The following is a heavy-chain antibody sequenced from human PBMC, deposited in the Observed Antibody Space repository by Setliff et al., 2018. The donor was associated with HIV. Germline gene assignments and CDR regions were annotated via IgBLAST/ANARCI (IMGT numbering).Heavy chain of an antibody. D-gene: IGHD1-7*01. V-gene: IGHV4-34*01. CDR3: ARHGGITGTTDAFDI. CDR2: IYHSGSA. J-gene: IGHJ3*02. CDR1: GGSFSGYY. Sequence: PSETLSLTCAVYGGSFSGYYWSWIRQPPGKGLEWIGSIYHSGSAYYNPSLKSRVTISVDTSKNQFSLKMSSLTAADTAVYYCARHGGITGTTDAFDIWGQGTMVTVSS.